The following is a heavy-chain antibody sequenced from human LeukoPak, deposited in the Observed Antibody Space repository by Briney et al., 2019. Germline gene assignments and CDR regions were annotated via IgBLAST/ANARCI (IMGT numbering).Heavy chain of an antibody. CDR3: ARDPYYGSGSYNSFDY. V-gene: IGHV1-46*01. CDR2: INPSGGTT. D-gene: IGHD3-10*01. Sequence: ASVKVSCKASGYTFTNYYLHWVRQAPGQGLEWMGIINPSGGTTTYAQKFQGRVTMTRDTSTSTVYMELSSLRSEDTAVYYCARDPYYGSGSYNSFDYWGQGTLVTVSS. CDR1: GYTFTNYY. J-gene: IGHJ4*02.